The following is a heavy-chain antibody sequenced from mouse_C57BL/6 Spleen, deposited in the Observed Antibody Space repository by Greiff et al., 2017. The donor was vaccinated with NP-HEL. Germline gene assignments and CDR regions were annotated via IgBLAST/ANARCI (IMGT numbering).Heavy chain of an antibody. D-gene: IGHD4-1*01. CDR3: TVGRGDYAMDY. CDR2: IRNKANNHAT. CDR1: GFTFSDAW. V-gene: IGHV6-6*01. Sequence: EVKVVESGGGLVQPGGSMKLSCAASGFTFSDAWMDWVRQSPEKGLEWVAEIRNKANNHATYYAESVKGRFTISRDDSKSSVYLQMNSLRAEDTGIYYCTVGRGDYAMDYWGQGTSVTVSS. J-gene: IGHJ4*01.